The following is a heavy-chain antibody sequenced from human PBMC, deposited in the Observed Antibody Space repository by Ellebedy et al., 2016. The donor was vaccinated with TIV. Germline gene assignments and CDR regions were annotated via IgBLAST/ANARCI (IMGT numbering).Heavy chain of an antibody. CDR2: ISSSSSTI. V-gene: IGHV3-48*01. CDR1: GFTFSTYS. CDR3: ARATSGFDY. Sequence: PGGSLRLSCAASGFTFSTYSMNWVRQAPGKGLEWVSYISSSSSTIHYADSVKGRFIISRDSAKNSLYLQMNSLRAEDTAVYYCARATSGFDYWGQGALATVSS. D-gene: IGHD5-24*01. J-gene: IGHJ4*02.